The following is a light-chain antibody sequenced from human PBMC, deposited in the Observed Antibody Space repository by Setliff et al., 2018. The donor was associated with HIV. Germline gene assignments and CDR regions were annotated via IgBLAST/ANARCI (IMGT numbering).Light chain of an antibody. CDR2: EVS. CDR3: SSYGGNNNKV. CDR1: SSDVGDYNY. J-gene: IGLJ1*01. Sequence: QSVLTKPPSASGSPGQSVTISCTGTSSDVGDYNYVSWYQQHPGKAPKLMIYEVSKRPSGVPDRFSGSKSGNTASLTVSGLQAEDEADYYCSSYGGNNNKVFGTGTKVTVL. V-gene: IGLV2-8*01.